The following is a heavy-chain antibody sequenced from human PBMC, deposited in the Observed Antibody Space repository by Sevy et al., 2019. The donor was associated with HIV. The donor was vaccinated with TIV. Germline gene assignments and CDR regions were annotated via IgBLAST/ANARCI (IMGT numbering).Heavy chain of an antibody. D-gene: IGHD6-13*01. Sequence: GGSLRLSCAASGFILSDHYMDWVRQAPGKGLEWVGRTRNRANGYTTEYAASVKGRFTISRDDSKNTLYLQMNGLKSEDTAVYYCTRDVSAALDYWGQGTLVTVSS. J-gene: IGHJ4*02. CDR2: TRNRANGYTT. CDR1: GFILSDHY. V-gene: IGHV3-72*01. CDR3: TRDVSAALDY.